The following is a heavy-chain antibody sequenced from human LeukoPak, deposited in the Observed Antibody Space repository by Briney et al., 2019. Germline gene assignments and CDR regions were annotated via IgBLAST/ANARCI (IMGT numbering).Heavy chain of an antibody. Sequence: GASVKVSCKASGYTFTGYYIHWVRQAPGQGLEWMGWINPNSGGTNYAQKFQGRVTMTRDTSITTAYMELTRLRSDDTAVYYCARATIDWNYDYWGQGTLVTVSS. V-gene: IGHV1-2*02. CDR3: ARATIDWNYDY. CDR2: INPNSGGT. D-gene: IGHD1-7*01. CDR1: GYTFTGYY. J-gene: IGHJ4*02.